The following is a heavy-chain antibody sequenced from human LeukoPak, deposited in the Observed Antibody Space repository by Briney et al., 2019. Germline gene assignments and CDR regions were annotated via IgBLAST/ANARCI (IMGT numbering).Heavy chain of an antibody. V-gene: IGHV4-38-2*02. Sequence: PSETLSLTCTVSGYSISSGYYWGWIRQPPGKGLEWIGSIYHSGSTYYNPSLKSRVTISVDTSKNQFSLKLSSVTAADTAVYYCARRTYYYDSSGYYLLDYWGQGTLVTVSS. J-gene: IGHJ4*02. CDR1: GYSISSGYY. CDR3: ARRTYYYDSSGYYLLDY. D-gene: IGHD3-22*01. CDR2: IYHSGST.